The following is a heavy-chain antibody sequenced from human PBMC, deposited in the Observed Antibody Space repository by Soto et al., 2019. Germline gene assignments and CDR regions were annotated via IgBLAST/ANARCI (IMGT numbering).Heavy chain of an antibody. D-gene: IGHD2-21*02. CDR2: ISSSSSYI. Sequence: PGGSLRLSCAASGFTFSSYSMNWVRQAPGKGLEWVSSISSSSSYIYYADSVKGRFTISRDNSKNTLYLQMNSLRAEDTAVYYCARDSCGGGCYSFDYWGQGTLVTVSS. CDR3: ARDSCGGGCYSFDY. CDR1: GFTFSSYS. V-gene: IGHV3-21*01. J-gene: IGHJ4*02.